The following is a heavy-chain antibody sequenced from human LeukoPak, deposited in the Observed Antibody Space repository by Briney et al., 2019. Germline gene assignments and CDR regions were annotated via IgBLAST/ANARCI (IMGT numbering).Heavy chain of an antibody. CDR1: GYTFTGYY. D-gene: IGHD2-2*02. CDR2: INPNSGGT. J-gene: IGHJ4*02. CDR3: ARGVRVVPAAITDY. V-gene: IGHV1-2*02. Sequence: ASLKVSCKASGYTFTGYYMHWVRQAPGQGLEWMGWINPNSGGTNYEQKVQGRVTMTRDTSISTAYMELSRLRSDDTAVYYCARGVRVVPAAITDYWGQGTLVTVSS.